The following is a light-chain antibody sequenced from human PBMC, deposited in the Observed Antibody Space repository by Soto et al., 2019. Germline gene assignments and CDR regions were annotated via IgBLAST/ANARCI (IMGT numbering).Light chain of an antibody. CDR1: QSISHY. V-gene: IGKV1-5*03. J-gene: IGKJ1*01. CDR2: MAS. Sequence: IQMTQSPSTLSASAGDRVTITCRASQSISHYLAWYQQKPGKAPKLLIYMASSLQTGVPSRFSGSGSGTEFTLTISSLQPDDVATYYCQQSNSYPWTFGQGTQVDIK. CDR3: QQSNSYPWT.